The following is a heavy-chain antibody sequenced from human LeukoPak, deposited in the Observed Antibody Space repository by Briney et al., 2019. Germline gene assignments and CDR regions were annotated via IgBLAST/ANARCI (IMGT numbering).Heavy chain of an antibody. J-gene: IGHJ4*02. CDR2: ISGSGSPM. V-gene: IGHV3-48*03. Sequence: GGSLRLSCAASGFIFNNYKMNWVRQAPGKGLEWVSSISGSGSPMYYADSVKGRFIISRDNAKDSVSLQMNSLRAEDTAVYFCARDRGISAGSDFDYWGQGTLVTVSS. D-gene: IGHD6-13*01. CDR3: ARDRGISAGSDFDY. CDR1: GFIFNNYK.